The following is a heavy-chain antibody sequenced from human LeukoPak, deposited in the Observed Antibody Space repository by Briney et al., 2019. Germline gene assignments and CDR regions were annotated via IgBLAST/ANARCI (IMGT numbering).Heavy chain of an antibody. J-gene: IGHJ6*02. Sequence: ASVKVSCKASGYTFTSYGISWVRQAPGQGLEWMGWISAYNGNTNYAQKLQGRVTMTTDTSTSTAYMELRSLRSDDTAVYYCARLIAVHYYYGMDVWGQGTMVTVSS. CDR1: GYTFTSYG. CDR3: ARLIAVHYYYGMDV. CDR2: ISAYNGNT. V-gene: IGHV1-18*01. D-gene: IGHD6-19*01.